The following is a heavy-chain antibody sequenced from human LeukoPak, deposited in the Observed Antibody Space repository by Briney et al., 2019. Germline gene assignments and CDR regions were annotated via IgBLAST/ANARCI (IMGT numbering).Heavy chain of an antibody. CDR3: ARGYLEMATVFDY. CDR2: ISSSGSTI. D-gene: IGHD5-24*01. Sequence: PGGSLRLSXAASGFTFSDYYMSWIRQAPGKGPEWVSYISSSGSTIYYADSVKGRFTISRDNAKNSLYLQMNSLRAEDTAVYYCARGYLEMATVFDYWGQGTLVTVSS. V-gene: IGHV3-11*04. CDR1: GFTFSDYY. J-gene: IGHJ4*02.